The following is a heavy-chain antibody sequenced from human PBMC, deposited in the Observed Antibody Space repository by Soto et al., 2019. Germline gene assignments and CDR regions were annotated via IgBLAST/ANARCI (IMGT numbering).Heavy chain of an antibody. V-gene: IGHV1-69*13. CDR3: GGPGFGGVYYQPFDY. Sequence: SVKVSCKASGGTFSSYAISWVRQAPGQGLEWMGGIIPLFGTANYAQKFEGIVAITADESTSTAYMELSSLRCEETAVYYCGGPGFGGVYYQPFDYWGQET. CDR1: GGTFSSYA. J-gene: IGHJ4*02. CDR2: IIPLFGTA. D-gene: IGHD3-3*01.